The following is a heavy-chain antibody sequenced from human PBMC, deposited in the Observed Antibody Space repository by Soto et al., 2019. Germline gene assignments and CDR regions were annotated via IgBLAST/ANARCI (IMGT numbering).Heavy chain of an antibody. J-gene: IGHJ3*02. CDR2: INPSGGST. CDR3: ARSSAHLGAIWGLVSDAFDI. D-gene: IGHD3-16*01. V-gene: IGHV1-46*03. CDR1: GYTFTSYY. Sequence: GASVKVSCKASGYTFTSYYMHWVRQAPGQGLEWMGIINPSGGSTSYAQKFQGRVTMTRDTSTSTVYMELSSLRSEGTAVYYCARSSAHLGAIWGLVSDAFDIWGQGTMVTVSS.